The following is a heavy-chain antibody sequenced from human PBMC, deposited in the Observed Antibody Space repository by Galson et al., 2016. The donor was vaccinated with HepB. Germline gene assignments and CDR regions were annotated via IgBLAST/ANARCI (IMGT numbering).Heavy chain of an antibody. Sequence: SLRLSCAASGFSFSSSAMHWVRQAPGKGLEWVAVISYHGSNKYYVDSVKGQFTISRDNSKNTLYLQMNSLRVEDTAMCYCARDGYYYGSGSYGAATYWGQGTPVTVSS. CDR2: ISYHGSNK. J-gene: IGHJ4*02. CDR3: ARDGYYYGSGSYGAATY. CDR1: GFSFSSSA. V-gene: IGHV3-30*04. D-gene: IGHD3-10*01.